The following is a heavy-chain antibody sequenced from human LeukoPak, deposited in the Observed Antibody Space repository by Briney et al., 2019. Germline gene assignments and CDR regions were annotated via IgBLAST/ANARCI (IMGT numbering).Heavy chain of an antibody. CDR2: ISGSSGST. CDR1: GFTFSSYA. CDR3: LRYFDWLFDY. J-gene: IGHJ4*02. Sequence: GGSLRLSCAASGFTFSSYAMSWVRQAPGKGLEWVSGISGSSGSTYYADSVKGRFTISRDNSKNTLYLQMNSLRAEDTAVYYCLRYFDWLFDYWGQGTLVTVSS. D-gene: IGHD3-9*01. V-gene: IGHV3-23*01.